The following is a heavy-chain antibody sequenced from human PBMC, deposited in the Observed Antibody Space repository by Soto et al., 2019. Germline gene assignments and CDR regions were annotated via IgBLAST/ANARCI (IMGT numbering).Heavy chain of an antibody. CDR1: GFSLSTSGVG. D-gene: IGHD3-10*01. CDR3: AHRPAPRGTMVRGVRSINWFDP. Sequence: GSGPTLVNPTQTLTLTCTFSGFSLSTSGVGVGWIRQPPGKALEWLALIYWDDDKRYSPSLKSRLTITKDTSKNQVVLTMTNMDPVDTATYYCAHRPAPRGTMVRGVRSINWFDPWGQGTLVTVSS. CDR2: IYWDDDK. V-gene: IGHV2-5*02. J-gene: IGHJ5*02.